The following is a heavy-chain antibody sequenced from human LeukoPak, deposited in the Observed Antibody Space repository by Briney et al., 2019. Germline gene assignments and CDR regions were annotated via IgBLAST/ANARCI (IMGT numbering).Heavy chain of an antibody. V-gene: IGHV4-4*09. CDR2: IYSGVPT. Sequence: PSETLSLTCTTSGVSINRFYWSWVRQPPGKGLEWIGNIYSGVPTYFNPSLKSRVTISVDTSKNQFSLNLTSVTAADTAMYYCVQTTGWPGFDHWGQGILVTVSS. CDR1: GVSINRFY. J-gene: IGHJ4*02. D-gene: IGHD1-1*01. CDR3: VQTTGWPGFDH.